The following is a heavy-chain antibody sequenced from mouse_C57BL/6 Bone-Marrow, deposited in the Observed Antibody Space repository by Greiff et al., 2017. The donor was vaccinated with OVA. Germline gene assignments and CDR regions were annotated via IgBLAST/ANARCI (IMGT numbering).Heavy chain of an antibody. V-gene: IGHV1-7*01. Sequence: VHLVESGAELAKPGASVKLSCKASGYTFTSYWMHWVKQRPGQGLEWIGYINPSSGYTKYNQKFKDKATVTADKSSSTAYMQLSSLTYEDSAVYYCEEHSMDYWGQGTSVTVSS. J-gene: IGHJ4*01. CDR1: GYTFTSYW. CDR3: EEHSMDY. CDR2: INPSSGYT.